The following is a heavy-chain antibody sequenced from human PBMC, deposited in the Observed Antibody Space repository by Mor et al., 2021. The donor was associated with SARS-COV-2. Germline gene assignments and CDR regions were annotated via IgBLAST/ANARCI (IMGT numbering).Heavy chain of an antibody. V-gene: IGHV5-51*01. CDR3: ARRDCSGGSCYSGYDY. CDR2: IYPGDSDT. Sequence: WMGIIYPGDSDTRYSPSFQGQVTISADKSISTAYLQWSSLKASDTAMYYCARRDCSGGSCYSGYDYWGQGTLVTVSS. D-gene: IGHD2-15*01. J-gene: IGHJ4*02.